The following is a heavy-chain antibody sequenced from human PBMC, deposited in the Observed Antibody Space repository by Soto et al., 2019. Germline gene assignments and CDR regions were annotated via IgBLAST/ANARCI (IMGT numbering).Heavy chain of an antibody. V-gene: IGHV4-59*01. CDR3: ARDVIAAAGYNYYYYIDV. CDR1: GGSISSYY. D-gene: IGHD6-13*01. J-gene: IGHJ6*03. Sequence: SETLSLTCTVSGGSISSYYWSWIRQPPGKGLEGIGYIYYSGSTNYNPSLKSRVTISVDTSKNQFSLKLSSVTAADTAVYYCARDVIAAAGYNYYYYIDVWGKGTTVTVS. CDR2: IYYSGST.